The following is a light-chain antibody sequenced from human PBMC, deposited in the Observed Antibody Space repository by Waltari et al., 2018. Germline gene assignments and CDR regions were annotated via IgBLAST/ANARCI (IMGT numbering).Light chain of an antibody. V-gene: IGLV1-51*02. CDR1: SPNIGDNY. CDR3: GTWDSSLTAGV. CDR2: ENN. J-gene: IGLJ2*01. Sequence: QSVLAPPAPVSVAPGQKVHISWSGSSPNIGDNYFSWYQQLPGTAPKPLIYENNKRPSGIPDRFCGSKSGTSATLGITGLQTGDEADYYCGTWDSSLTAGVFGGGTRLTVL.